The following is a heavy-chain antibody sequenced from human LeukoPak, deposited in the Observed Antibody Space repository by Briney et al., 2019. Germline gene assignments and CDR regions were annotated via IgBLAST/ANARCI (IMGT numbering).Heavy chain of an antibody. J-gene: IGHJ4*02. V-gene: IGHV3-23*01. CDR3: AKGRRVGVASALDY. D-gene: IGHD1-26*01. Sequence: GGSLRLSCAASGFTFSSYAMYWVRQAPGKGLEWVSSISGSGGKTYLADSLKGRFTISRDNSKNTTFLEMNNLRVEDTALYFCAKGRRVGVASALDYWGLGTLVSVSS. CDR2: ISGSGGKT. CDR1: GFTFSSYA.